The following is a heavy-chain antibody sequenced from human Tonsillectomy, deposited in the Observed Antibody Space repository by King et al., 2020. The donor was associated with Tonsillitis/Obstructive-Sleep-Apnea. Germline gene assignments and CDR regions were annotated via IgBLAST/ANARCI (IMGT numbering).Heavy chain of an antibody. Sequence: VQLVESGGGLVQPGGSLRLSCAASGFTFSNYAMSWVRQAPGKGLEWVSGISGSGSSTYYADSVKGRFTISRDNSKNTLYLQMNSLRAEDTAVYYCAKMLGVVVGTAGMAFVYWGQGTLVTVSS. CDR2: ISGSGSST. J-gene: IGHJ4*02. V-gene: IGHV3-23*04. CDR1: GFTFSNYA. D-gene: IGHD2-21*02. CDR3: AKMLGVVVGTAGMAFVY.